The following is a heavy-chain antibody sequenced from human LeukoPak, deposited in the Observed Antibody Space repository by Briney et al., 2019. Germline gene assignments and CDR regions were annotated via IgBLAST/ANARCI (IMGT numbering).Heavy chain of an antibody. J-gene: IGHJ6*03. CDR2: IYHSGST. CDR1: GYSISSGYY. CDR3: ARHPRVQYSSSSRDYYYYYYMDV. Sequence: SETLSLTCAVSGYSISSGYYWGWIRQPPGKGLEWIGSIYHSGSTYYNPSLKSRVTMSVDTSKNQFSLKLSSVTAADTAVYYCARHPRVQYSSSSRDYYYYYYMDVWGKGTTVTVSS. D-gene: IGHD6-6*01. V-gene: IGHV4-38-2*01.